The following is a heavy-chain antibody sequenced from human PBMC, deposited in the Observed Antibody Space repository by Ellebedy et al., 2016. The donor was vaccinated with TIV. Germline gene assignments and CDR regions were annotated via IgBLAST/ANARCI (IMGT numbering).Heavy chain of an antibody. V-gene: IGHV4-39*07. CDR2: IYYSGST. CDR1: ASSIGTTSYP. Sequence: MPSETLSLTCTVSASSIGTTSYPWGSIRLPPGKGLACLGNIYYSGSTYYHPSLQSRLTISVATSKNQFSLRLNSVPAADTAVYYCARFVRATKAFDNWGQGTMVTVSS. D-gene: IGHD5-12*01. CDR3: ARFVRATKAFDN. J-gene: IGHJ3*02.